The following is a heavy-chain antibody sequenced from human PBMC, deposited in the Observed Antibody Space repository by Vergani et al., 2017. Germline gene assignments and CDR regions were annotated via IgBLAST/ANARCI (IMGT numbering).Heavy chain of an antibody. Sequence: QVQLVQSGAEVKKPGSSVKVSCKAFEATFRSNTISWVRQVPGQGLEWMGRIIPVLGKTKYAQDFQGRLTITADTSTSTAYMELTSLRSQDTAVYYCARDPRGYGGDPEDYYYGMDVWGQGTTVTVSS. CDR3: ARDPRGYGGDPEDYYYGMDV. CDR2: IIPVLGKT. CDR1: EATFRSNT. V-gene: IGHV1-69*08. D-gene: IGHD2-21*02. J-gene: IGHJ6*02.